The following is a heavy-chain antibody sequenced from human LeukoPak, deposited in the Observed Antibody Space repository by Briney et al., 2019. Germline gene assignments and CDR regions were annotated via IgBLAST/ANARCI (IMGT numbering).Heavy chain of an antibody. CDR3: ATSGATTATTWGGNWFDP. CDR2: IYYSGVT. CDR1: GGSISRSTYY. Sequence: SETLSLTCSVSGGSISRSTYYWGWIRQPPGKGLEWIGYIYYSGVTNYNPSLKSRVTSSVDTSKSQFSLKLSSVTAADTAVYYCATSGATTATTWGGNWFDPWGQGALVTVSS. D-gene: IGHD4-17*01. J-gene: IGHJ5*02. V-gene: IGHV4-61*05.